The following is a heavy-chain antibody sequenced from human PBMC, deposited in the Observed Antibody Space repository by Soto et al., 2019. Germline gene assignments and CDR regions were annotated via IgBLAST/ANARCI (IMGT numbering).Heavy chain of an antibody. CDR2: IYWDGDK. V-gene: IGHV2-5*02. D-gene: IGHD3-16*02. J-gene: IGHJ4*02. CDR1: GFSLTTYGVG. CDR3: THTGRGYHHFEY. Sequence: SGPTLVNPTQTLTLTCTFSGFSLTTYGVGVGWIRQPPGKALEWLALIYWDGDKRYSPSLNSRLTIAKDTSKNEVVLIVTDMDPVDTATYYCTHTGRGYHHFEYWGQGSLVTVSS.